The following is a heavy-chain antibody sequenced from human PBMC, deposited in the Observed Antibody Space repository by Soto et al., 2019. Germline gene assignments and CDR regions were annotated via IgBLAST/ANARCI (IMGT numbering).Heavy chain of an antibody. CDR2: MYISGTT. J-gene: IGHJ5*02. CDR1: GGSVTSNY. Sequence: SETLSLTCTVSGGSVTSNYWTWIRQPAGKGLEGIGRMYISGTTDYNPSLRGRATMSVDTSKNQFSLTLTSVTAADTAVYYWARERAAPSWIDPWGRGTLVTVSS. D-gene: IGHD6-6*01. V-gene: IGHV4-4*07. CDR3: ARERAAPSWIDP.